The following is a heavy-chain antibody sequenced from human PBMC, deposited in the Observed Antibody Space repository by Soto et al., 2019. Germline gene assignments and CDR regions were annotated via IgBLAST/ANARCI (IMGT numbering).Heavy chain of an antibody. V-gene: IGHV4-59*01. Sequence: SETLCLTCTVSGGSIISYYWSWIRQPPGKGLEWIGYIYYTGSTNYNPSLESRVTISVDTSKNQFSLRLSSVTAADTAVFYCARSAGSYYNKGVSDIWGQGTVVTVSS. J-gene: IGHJ3*02. CDR3: ARSAGSYYNKGVSDI. D-gene: IGHD3-10*01. CDR2: IYYTGST. CDR1: GGSIISYY.